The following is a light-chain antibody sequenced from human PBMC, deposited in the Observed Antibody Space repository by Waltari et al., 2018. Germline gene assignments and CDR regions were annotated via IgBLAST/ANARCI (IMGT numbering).Light chain of an antibody. CDR1: QSVGNS. J-gene: IGKJ5*01. CDR2: YAS. V-gene: IGKV6-21*01. Sequence: IVLTQSPDFQSVTPKRKVTITCRASQSVGNSLHSYQQKPDQSPKLLIKYASQSFPGVPSRFSGSRSGTDFTLTINSLEVEDAATYYCHQSSSLPITFGQGTRLEIK. CDR3: HQSSSLPIT.